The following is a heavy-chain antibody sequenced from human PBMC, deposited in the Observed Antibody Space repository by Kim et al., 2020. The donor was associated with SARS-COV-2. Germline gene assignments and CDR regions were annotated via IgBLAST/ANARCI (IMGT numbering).Heavy chain of an antibody. Sequence: GGSLRLSCAASGFTFSSYGMHWVRQAPGKGLEWVAVIWYDGSNKYYADSVKGRFTISRDNSKNTLYLQMNSLRAEDTAVYYCAKDLRTYCSGGSCYSNPMGDWGQGTLVTVSS. J-gene: IGHJ4*02. CDR1: GFTFSSYG. CDR2: IWYDGSNK. V-gene: IGHV3-33*06. CDR3: AKDLRTYCSGGSCYSNPMGD. D-gene: IGHD2-15*01.